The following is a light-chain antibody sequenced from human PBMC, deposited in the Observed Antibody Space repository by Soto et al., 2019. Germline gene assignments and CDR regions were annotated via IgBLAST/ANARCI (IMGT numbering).Light chain of an antibody. Sequence: EIVLTQSPATLSLSPGERATLSCRASQSVSSYLAWYQHKPGQAPRLLIYDVSSRATGIPARFSGSGSGTDFTLTISSLESEDFAVYYCQQRSNWPPLYTFGQGTKV. CDR1: QSVSSY. CDR2: DVS. J-gene: IGKJ2*01. CDR3: QQRSNWPPLYT. V-gene: IGKV3-11*01.